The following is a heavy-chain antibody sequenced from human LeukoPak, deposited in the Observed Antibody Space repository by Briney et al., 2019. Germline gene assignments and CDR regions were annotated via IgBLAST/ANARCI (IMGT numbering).Heavy chain of an antibody. CDR1: GYIFTGYY. Sequence: ASVKVSCKASGYIFTGYYMHWVRQAPGQGLEWMGWINPNSGGTNYAQKFQGRVTMTRDTSISTAYMELNRLKSDDTAVYYCARVDYDILTGYYYMDVWGKGTTVTVSS. CDR2: INPNSGGT. D-gene: IGHD3-9*01. V-gene: IGHV1-2*02. J-gene: IGHJ6*03. CDR3: ARVDYDILTGYYYMDV.